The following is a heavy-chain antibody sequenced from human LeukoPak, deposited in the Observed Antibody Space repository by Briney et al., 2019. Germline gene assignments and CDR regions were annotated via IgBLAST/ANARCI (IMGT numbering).Heavy chain of an antibody. D-gene: IGHD5-12*01. CDR3: ARCKSGYEFDY. Sequence: PTETLSLTCAVYGGSFSGYYWSWIRQPPGKGLEWIGEINHSGSTNYNPSLKSRVTMSVDTSKNQFSLKLSSVTAADTAVYYCARCKSGYEFDYWGQGTLVTVSS. V-gene: IGHV4-34*01. J-gene: IGHJ4*02. CDR1: GGSFSGYY. CDR2: INHSGST.